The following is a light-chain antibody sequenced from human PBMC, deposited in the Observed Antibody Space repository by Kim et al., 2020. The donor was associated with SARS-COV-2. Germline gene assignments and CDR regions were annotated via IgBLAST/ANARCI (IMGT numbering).Light chain of an antibody. CDR2: GTS. Sequence: TQSPGTLSLSPGERVALPCRASQSVRTDHFSWYQHKPGQAPRLVIYGTSTRATGIPDRFSGSGSGTAFSPTINRLEPEDFAVFYWHQDDESRTFAFGQGTKLEI. CDR1: QSVRTDH. CDR3: HQDDESRTFA. J-gene: IGKJ2*01. V-gene: IGKV3-20*01.